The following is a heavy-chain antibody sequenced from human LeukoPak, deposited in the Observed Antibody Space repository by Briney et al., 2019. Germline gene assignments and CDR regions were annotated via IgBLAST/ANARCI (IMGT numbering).Heavy chain of an antibody. CDR3: ARNPPGADAFDI. Sequence: GGSLRLSCEASGFSFGNYWMTWVRQAPGQGLEWVANIRQDGSEDYYVDSVEGRFTASRDNAKNLLYPQMNSLRDDDTAVYYCARNPPGADAFDIWGQGTMVTVSS. D-gene: IGHD3-10*01. J-gene: IGHJ3*02. V-gene: IGHV3-7*01. CDR1: GFSFGNYW. CDR2: IRQDGSED.